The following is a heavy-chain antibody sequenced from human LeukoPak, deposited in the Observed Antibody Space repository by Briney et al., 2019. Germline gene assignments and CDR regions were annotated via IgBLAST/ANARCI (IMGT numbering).Heavy chain of an antibody. D-gene: IGHD2-15*01. J-gene: IGHJ3*02. CDR2: ISGSGGST. CDR1: GFTFSSYA. CDR3: ARHRNGGSQDDAFDI. Sequence: GGSLRLSCAASGFTFSSYAMSWVRQAPGKGLEWVSVISGSGGSTYYADSVKGRFTISRDNSKNTLYLQMNSLRAEDTAVYYCARHRNGGSQDDAFDIWGQGTMVTVSS. V-gene: IGHV3-23*01.